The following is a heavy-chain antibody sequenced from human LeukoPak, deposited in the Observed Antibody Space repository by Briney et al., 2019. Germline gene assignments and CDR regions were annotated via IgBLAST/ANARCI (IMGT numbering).Heavy chain of an antibody. CDR3: ARDLNSSGWPANDAFDI. J-gene: IGHJ3*02. Sequence: GGSLRLSCAASGFTFSSYGMHWVRQAPGKGLEWVAFIRYDGSNKYYADSVKGRFTIPRDNSKNTLYLQMNSLRAEDTAVYYCARDLNSSGWPANDAFDIWGQGTMVTVSS. V-gene: IGHV3-30*02. CDR2: IRYDGSNK. CDR1: GFTFSSYG. D-gene: IGHD6-19*01.